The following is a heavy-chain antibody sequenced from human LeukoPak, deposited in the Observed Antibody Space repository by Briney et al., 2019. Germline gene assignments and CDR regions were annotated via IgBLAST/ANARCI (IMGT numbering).Heavy chain of an antibody. CDR1: GASISSNIYY. CDR2: IFYSGNT. CDR3: ATYPKSYSSGWTALDI. J-gene: IGHJ3*02. Sequence: SETLSLTCTVSGASISSNIYYWAWIRQPPGKGLEWIGNIFYSGNTYYNPSLQSRVTASVDTSKNQFSLKLSSVTAADTAVYYCATYPKSYSSGWTALDIWGQGTMVTVSS. V-gene: IGHV4-39*01. D-gene: IGHD6-19*01.